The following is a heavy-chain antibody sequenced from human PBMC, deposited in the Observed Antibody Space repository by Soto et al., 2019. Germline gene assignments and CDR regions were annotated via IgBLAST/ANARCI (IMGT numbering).Heavy chain of an antibody. CDR1: GGSISSGGYY. CDR3: ATLLWFGEYRAFDI. V-gene: IGHV4-31*03. Sequence: QVQLQESGPGLVKPSQTLSLTCTVSGGSISSGGYYWSWIRQHPGKGLEWIGYIYYSGSTYYNPSFKSRVTITVDTSKNQTSLKLSSVTAADTAVYYCATLLWFGEYRAFDIWGQGTMVTVSS. D-gene: IGHD3-10*01. J-gene: IGHJ3*02. CDR2: IYYSGST.